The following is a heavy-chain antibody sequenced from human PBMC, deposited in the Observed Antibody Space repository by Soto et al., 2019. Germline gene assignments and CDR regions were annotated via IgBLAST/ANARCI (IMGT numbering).Heavy chain of an antibody. V-gene: IGHV1-8*01. CDR3: ARQKGGYYTE. D-gene: IGHD3-3*01. J-gene: IGHJ4*02. CDR1: GYPFTSYD. CDR2: MNPDSGST. Sequence: QVQLVQSGAEVKKPGASVKVSCKASGYPFTSYDVNWVRQAAGQGLEWMGWMNPDSGSTGYAQKFQGRVTMTRHTTISTAYMELSSLRSEDTAVYYCARQKGGYYTEWGQGTLVTVSS.